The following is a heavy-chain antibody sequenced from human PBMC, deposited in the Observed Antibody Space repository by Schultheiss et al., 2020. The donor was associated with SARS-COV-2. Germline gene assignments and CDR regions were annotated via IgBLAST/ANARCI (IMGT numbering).Heavy chain of an antibody. Sequence: GGSLRLSCTTSGFTFGGYAVSWFRQAPGKGLEWVSRINTDGSTTKYADSVKGRFTVSRDNAKNTLYLQMNSLRAEDTAVYYCARVSGGAFDLWGRGTMVTVSS. D-gene: IGHD1-26*01. CDR2: INTDGSTT. V-gene: IGHV3-74*03. CDR3: ARVSGGAFDL. CDR1: GFTFGGYA. J-gene: IGHJ3*01.